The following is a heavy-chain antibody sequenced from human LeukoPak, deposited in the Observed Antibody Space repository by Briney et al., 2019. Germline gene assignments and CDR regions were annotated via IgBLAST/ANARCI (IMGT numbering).Heavy chain of an antibody. J-gene: IGHJ4*02. CDR2: IYSGGST. D-gene: IGHD3-10*01. V-gene: IGHV3-66*01. Sequence: GGSLRLSCAASGFTVSSNYMSWVRQAPGRGLEWVSVIYSGGSTYYADSVKGRFTISRDNSKNTLFLQMNSLRAGDTAVYYCARDTVTMVDYWGQGTLVTVSS. CDR1: GFTVSSNY. CDR3: ARDTVTMVDY.